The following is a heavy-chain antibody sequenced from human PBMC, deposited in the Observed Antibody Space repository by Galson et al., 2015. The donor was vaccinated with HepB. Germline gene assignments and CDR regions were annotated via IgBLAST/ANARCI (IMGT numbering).Heavy chain of an antibody. Sequence: SLRLSCAASGFNFSLYSMNWVRQAPGKGLEWVANISPDGSEKYYVASLKGRFTISRDNAKNSLYLQMDSLRAEDTAVYYCARRISLVRGIITKPDYYYGMDVWGQGTTVTVAS. V-gene: IGHV3-7*03. J-gene: IGHJ6*02. CDR2: ISPDGSEK. CDR3: ARRISLVRGIITKPDYYYGMDV. CDR1: GFNFSLYS. D-gene: IGHD3-10*01.